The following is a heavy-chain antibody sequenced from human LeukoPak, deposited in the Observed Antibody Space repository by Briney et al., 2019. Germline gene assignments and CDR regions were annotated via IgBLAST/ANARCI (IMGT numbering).Heavy chain of an antibody. Sequence: SETLSLTCAVYGGSFSGYYWSWIRQPPGGGLEWIGEINHSGSTNYNPSLKSRVTISVDASKNQFSLRLSSVTAADTAVYYCARSVIIGQEVGATRQAGTGGYFDYGGQGTLVTVSS. D-gene: IGHD1-26*01. CDR3: ARSVIIGQEVGATRQAGTGGYFDY. CDR2: INHSGST. J-gene: IGHJ4*02. CDR1: GGSFSGYY. V-gene: IGHV4-34*01.